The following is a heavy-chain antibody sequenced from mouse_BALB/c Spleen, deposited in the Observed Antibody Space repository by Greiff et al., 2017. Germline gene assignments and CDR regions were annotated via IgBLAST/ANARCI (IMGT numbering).Heavy chain of an antibody. CDR2: ISYSGST. V-gene: IGHV3-2*02. CDR3: ASSYDYDGFAY. Sequence: VQLKESGPGLVKPSQSLSLTCTVTGYSITSDYAWNWIRQFPGNKLEWMGYISYSGSTSYNPSLKSRISITRDTSKNQFFLQLNSVTTEDTATYYCASSYDYDGFAYWGQGTLVTVSA. J-gene: IGHJ3*01. D-gene: IGHD2-4*01. CDR1: GYSITSDYA.